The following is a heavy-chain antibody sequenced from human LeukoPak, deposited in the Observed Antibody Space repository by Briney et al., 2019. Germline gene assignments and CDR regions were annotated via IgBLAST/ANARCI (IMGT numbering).Heavy chain of an antibody. CDR3: ARDFRYCSGGSCPEDYGMDV. J-gene: IGHJ6*02. Sequence: GGSLRLSCAASGFTFSDYYMSWIRQAPGKGLEWVSYISSSGSTIYYADSVKGRFTISRDNAKNSLYLQMNSLRAEDTAVYYCARDFRYCSGGSCPEDYGMDVWGQGTTVTVSS. CDR1: GFTFSDYY. CDR2: ISSSGSTI. V-gene: IGHV3-11*04. D-gene: IGHD2-15*01.